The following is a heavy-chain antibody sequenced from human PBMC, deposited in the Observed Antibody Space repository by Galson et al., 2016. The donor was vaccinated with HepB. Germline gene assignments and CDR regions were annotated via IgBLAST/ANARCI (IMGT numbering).Heavy chain of an antibody. CDR1: GFTFSSYG. Sequence: SLRLSCAASGFTFSSYGMHWVRQAPGKGLEWVAVIWYDGSNKYYADSVKGRFTIPRDNSKNTLYLQMNSLRAEDTAVYYCAREGDDLAYCGGDCSSYYFDYWGQGTLVTVSS. J-gene: IGHJ4*02. CDR3: AREGDDLAYCGGDCSSYYFDY. CDR2: IWYDGSNK. D-gene: IGHD2-21*02. V-gene: IGHV3-33*01.